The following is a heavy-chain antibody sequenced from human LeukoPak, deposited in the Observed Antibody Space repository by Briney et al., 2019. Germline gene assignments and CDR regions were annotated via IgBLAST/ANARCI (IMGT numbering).Heavy chain of an antibody. D-gene: IGHD5-18*01. V-gene: IGHV4-61*01. CDR3: ARGSRGYTYG. J-gene: IGHJ4*02. CDR1: GASFSSGSYY. CDR2: IYYSGST. Sequence: SETLSLTCTVSGASFSSGSYYWSWIRQPPGKGLEWIGYIYYSGSTNYNPSLKSRVTISVDTSKNQFSLKLSSVTAADTAVYYCARGSRGYTYGWGQGTLVTVSS.